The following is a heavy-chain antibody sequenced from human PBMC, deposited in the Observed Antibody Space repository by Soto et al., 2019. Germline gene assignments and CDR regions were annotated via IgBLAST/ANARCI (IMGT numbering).Heavy chain of an antibody. J-gene: IGHJ6*02. V-gene: IGHV1-69*13. CDR1: GDVFRSYG. CDR3: ARVRCFNGLCHTADYGMDV. Sequence: SVKVSCKASGDVFRSYGINWVRQAPGQGREWMGGIIPISGTTNYAQKFQGRVAITADESTDTVYMELSRLRSEDTAVYFCARVRCFNGLCHTADYGMDVWGQGXTVTVSS. D-gene: IGHD2-8*01. CDR2: IIPISGTT.